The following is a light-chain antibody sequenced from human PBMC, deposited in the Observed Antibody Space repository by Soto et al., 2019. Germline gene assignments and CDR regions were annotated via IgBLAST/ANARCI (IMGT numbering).Light chain of an antibody. Sequence: IQLTQSPASLSASVGDRVTLTFRASQGILSYLAWYQQKPGKAPNIMIYAAYTLQSGVQSMFSGSGSGTDFTITIRSLQPEDFATYYCKKLNSYPINFGHGPRRALK. CDR2: AAY. CDR1: QGILSY. CDR3: KKLNSYPIN. V-gene: IGKV1-9*01. J-gene: IGKJ5*01.